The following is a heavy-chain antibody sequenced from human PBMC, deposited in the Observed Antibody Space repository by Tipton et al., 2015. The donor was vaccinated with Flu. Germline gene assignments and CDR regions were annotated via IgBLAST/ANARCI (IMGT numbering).Heavy chain of an antibody. CDR3: ARGPAMVRSWFDP. D-gene: IGHD5-18*01. Sequence: TLSLTCTVSGDSISSDYYWSWISQPPGKGLEWIGEINHSGSTNYNPSLKSRVTISVDTSKNQFSLKLSSVTAADTAVYYCARGPAMVRSWFDPWGQGTLVTVSS. J-gene: IGHJ5*02. CDR2: INHSGST. CDR1: GDSISSDYY. V-gene: IGHV4-34*01.